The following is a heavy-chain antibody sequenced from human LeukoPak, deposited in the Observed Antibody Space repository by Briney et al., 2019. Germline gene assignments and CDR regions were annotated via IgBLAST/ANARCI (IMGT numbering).Heavy chain of an antibody. CDR3: ASEASGYSSSWYSPDAFDI. D-gene: IGHD6-13*01. V-gene: IGHV7-4-1*02. CDR2: INTNTGNP. CDR1: GYTFTSYA. J-gene: IGHJ3*02. Sequence: ASVKVSCKASGYTFTSYAMNWVRQAPGQGLEWMGWINTNTGNPTYAQGFTGRFVFSLDTSVSTAYLQISSLKAEDTAVYYCASEASGYSSSWYSPDAFDIWGQGTMVTVSS.